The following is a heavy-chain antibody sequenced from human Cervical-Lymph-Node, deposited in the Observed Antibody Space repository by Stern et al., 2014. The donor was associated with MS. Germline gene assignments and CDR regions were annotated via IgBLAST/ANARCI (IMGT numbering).Heavy chain of an antibody. CDR1: GDSISDYY. V-gene: IGHV4-59*01. D-gene: IGHD4-17*01. Sequence: QLQLQESGPGLVKPSETLSLTCAVSGDSISDYYWNWIRQPPGKGLEWIGYIYYGSTNYNPSLRSRATLSVDTCKNQFSLKLTSVTPADTAIYYCARWGTTVTFRTFDFWGQGILVTVSS. CDR3: ARWGTTVTFRTFDF. CDR2: IYYGST. J-gene: IGHJ4*02.